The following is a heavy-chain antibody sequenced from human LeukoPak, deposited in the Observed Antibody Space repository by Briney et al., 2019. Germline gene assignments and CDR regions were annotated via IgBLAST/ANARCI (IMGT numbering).Heavy chain of an antibody. V-gene: IGHV4-34*01. Sequence: SETLSLTCAVYGGSFSGYYWSWIRQPPGKGLEWIGEINDSGSTNYNPSLKSRVTISVDTSKNQFSLKLRSVTAADTAVYYCARRPRNGGNYDGPSGLDYWGQGTLVTVSS. D-gene: IGHD4/OR15-4a*01. CDR1: GGSFSGYY. CDR3: ARRPRNGGNYDGPSGLDY. CDR2: INDSGST. J-gene: IGHJ4*02.